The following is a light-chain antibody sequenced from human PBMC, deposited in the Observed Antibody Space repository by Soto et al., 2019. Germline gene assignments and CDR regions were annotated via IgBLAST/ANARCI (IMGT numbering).Light chain of an antibody. V-gene: IGLV2-14*01. CDR3: SSYTSSSTLG. CDR1: SSDVGGYNY. CDR2: DVS. J-gene: IGLJ7*01. Sequence: QSALTQPASVSGSPGQSITISCTGTSSDVGGYNYVSWYQQHPGKAPKLMIYDVSNRPSGVSNRFSGSKSGNTASLTISGLQAEDEADYYCSSYTSSSTLGFGGGTQRPSS.